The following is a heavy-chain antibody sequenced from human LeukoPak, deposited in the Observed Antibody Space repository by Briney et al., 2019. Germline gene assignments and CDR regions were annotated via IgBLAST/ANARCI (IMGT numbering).Heavy chain of an antibody. J-gene: IGHJ4*02. V-gene: IGHV1-2*02. CDR1: GYTFTRYY. D-gene: IGHD3-16*01. CDR2: TNPHSGGT. Sequence: ASVKVSCKASGYTFTRYYLHWVRQAPGQGLEWVGWTNPHSGGTDCAQKFQGRVTMTRDTSITTAYMELIRLTSDDTAVYYCASGPEVSLGVTTPYFDYWGRGTLVTVSS. CDR3: ASGPEVSLGVTTPYFDY.